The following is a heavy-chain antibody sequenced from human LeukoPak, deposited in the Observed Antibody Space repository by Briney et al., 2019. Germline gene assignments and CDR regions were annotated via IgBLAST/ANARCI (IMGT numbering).Heavy chain of an antibody. CDR3: AKGKLNHDGDFDI. J-gene: IGHJ3*02. V-gene: IGHV3-23*01. CDR2: ISDSGGST. D-gene: IGHD2-21*01. Sequence: PGGSLRLSCAPSGFKFDAYPMSWVRHAPGKGVEWVSSISDSGGSTQYAESVRGLFSLSRDNFEKTLHLQMNRLRADDTAVYYCAKGKLNHDGDFDIWGQGPRVIVAS. CDR1: GFKFDAYP.